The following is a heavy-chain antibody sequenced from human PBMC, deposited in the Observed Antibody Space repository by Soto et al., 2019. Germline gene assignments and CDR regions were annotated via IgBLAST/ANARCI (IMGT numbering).Heavy chain of an antibody. Sequence: GGSLRLSCAASGFTFSSYAMSWVRQAPGKGLEWVSAISGSGGSTYYADSVKGRFTISRDNSKNTLYLQMNSLRAEDTAVYYCAKKEKYQLLSGSDCYYYMDVWGKGTTVTVSS. D-gene: IGHD2-2*01. CDR3: AKKEKYQLLSGSDCYYYMDV. CDR2: ISGSGGST. J-gene: IGHJ6*03. CDR1: GFTFSSYA. V-gene: IGHV3-23*01.